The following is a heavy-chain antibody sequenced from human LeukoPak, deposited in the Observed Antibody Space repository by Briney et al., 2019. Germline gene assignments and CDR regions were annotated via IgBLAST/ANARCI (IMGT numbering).Heavy chain of an antibody. J-gene: IGHJ6*04. D-gene: IGHD6-13*01. CDR3: ASREDAAAPGFYGMDV. V-gene: IGHV1-69*13. CDR1: GGTFSSYA. Sequence: SVNVSCKASGGTFSSYAISWVRQAPGQGLEWMGWIIPIFGTANYAQKFQGRVTITADESTSTAYMELSSLRSEDTAVYYCASREDAAAPGFYGMDVWGKGTTVTVSS. CDR2: IIPIFGTA.